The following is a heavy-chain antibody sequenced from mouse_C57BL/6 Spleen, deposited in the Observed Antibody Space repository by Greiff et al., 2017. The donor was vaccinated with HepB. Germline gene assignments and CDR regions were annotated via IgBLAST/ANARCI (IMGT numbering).Heavy chain of an antibody. CDR2: IYPGDGVT. CDR1: GYAFSSSW. J-gene: IGHJ2*01. Sequence: QVQLQQSGPELVKPGASVKISCKASGYAFSSSWMNWVKQRPGKGLEWIGRIYPGDGVTNYNGKFKGKATLTADKSSSTAYMQLSSLTSEDSAVYFCAWGHGYYFDDWGQGTTLTVSS. CDR3: AWGHGYYFDD. V-gene: IGHV1-82*01. D-gene: IGHD3-3*01.